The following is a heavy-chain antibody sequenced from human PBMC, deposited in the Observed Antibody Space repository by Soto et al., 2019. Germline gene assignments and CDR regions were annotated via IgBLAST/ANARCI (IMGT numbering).Heavy chain of an antibody. J-gene: IGHJ4*02. D-gene: IGHD4-17*01. CDR2: VHYSGST. V-gene: IGHV4-39*01. CDR1: GGSISGSSYY. Sequence: SETLSLTGTVSGGSISGSSYYWGWIRQPPGKGLECIGSVHYSGSTDYNPSLKSRVTISVDTSKNQFSLKLTSVTAADTAVYFCASFSGATYGDYGGGINYWRQGTLVTVSS. CDR3: ASFSGATYGDYGGGINY.